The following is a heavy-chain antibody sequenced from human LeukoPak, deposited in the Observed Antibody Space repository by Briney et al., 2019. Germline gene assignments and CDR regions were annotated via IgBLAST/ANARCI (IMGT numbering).Heavy chain of an antibody. CDR1: GYTFTSYY. Sequence: ASVKVSCKASGYTFTSYYMHWVRQAPGQGLEWMGIINPSGGSTSYAQKFQGRVTVTRDTSTSTVYMELSSLRSEDTAVYYCLAAAGTDFDYWGQGTLVTVSS. CDR2: INPSGGST. D-gene: IGHD6-13*01. V-gene: IGHV1-46*01. J-gene: IGHJ4*02. CDR3: LAAAGTDFDY.